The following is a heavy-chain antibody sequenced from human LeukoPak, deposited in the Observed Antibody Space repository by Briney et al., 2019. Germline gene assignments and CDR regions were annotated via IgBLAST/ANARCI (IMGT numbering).Heavy chain of an antibody. J-gene: IGHJ4*02. CDR1: GGSISSSSYY. V-gene: IGHV4-39*07. CDR2: INHSGST. Sequence: PSETLSLTCTLSGGSISSSSYYWSWIRQPPGKGLEWIGEINHSGSTNYNPSLKSRVTISVDTSKNQFSLKLSSVTAADTAVYYCARVRYNWNRDFDYWGQGTLVTVSS. CDR3: ARVRYNWNRDFDY. D-gene: IGHD1-20*01.